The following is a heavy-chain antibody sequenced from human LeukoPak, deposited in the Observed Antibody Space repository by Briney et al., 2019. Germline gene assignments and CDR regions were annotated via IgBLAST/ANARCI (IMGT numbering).Heavy chain of an antibody. Sequence: PSETLSLTCAVYGGSFSGYYWSWIRQPPGKGLEWIGEINHSGSTNYNPSLKSRVTISVDTSKNQFSLKLSSVTAADTAVYYCARVPRGYSCGYKYYFDYWGQGTLVTVSS. V-gene: IGHV4-34*01. CDR1: GGSFSGYY. CDR2: INHSGST. D-gene: IGHD5-18*01. CDR3: ARVPRGYSCGYKYYFDY. J-gene: IGHJ4*02.